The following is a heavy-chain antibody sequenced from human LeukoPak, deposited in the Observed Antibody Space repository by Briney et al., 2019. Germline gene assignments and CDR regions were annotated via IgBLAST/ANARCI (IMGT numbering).Heavy chain of an antibody. Sequence: SETLCLTCTVSGGSISSYYWSWIRQPPGKGLEWIGYIYYSGSTNYNPSLKSRVTISVDTSKNQFSLKLSSVTAADTAVYYCAALTGYDFWSGYPWYFDLWSRGTLVTVSS. J-gene: IGHJ2*01. V-gene: IGHV4-59*01. CDR2: IYYSGST. CDR1: GGSISSYY. D-gene: IGHD3-3*01. CDR3: AALTGYDFWSGYPWYFDL.